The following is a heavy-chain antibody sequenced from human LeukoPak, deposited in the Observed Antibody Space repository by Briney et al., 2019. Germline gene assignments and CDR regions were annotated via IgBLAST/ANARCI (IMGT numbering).Heavy chain of an antibody. CDR3: ARDPNYYDSSGYYYDGITGPPDY. CDR2: IWYDGSNK. J-gene: IGHJ4*02. D-gene: IGHD3-22*01. Sequence: LPGGSLRLSCAASGFTFSNFGMHWVRQAPGKGLEWVAVIWYDGSNKYYADSVKGRFTISRDNSKNTLYLQMNSLRAEDTAVYYCARDPNYYDSSGYYYDGITGPPDYWGQGTLVTVSS. V-gene: IGHV3-30*19. CDR1: GFTFSNFG.